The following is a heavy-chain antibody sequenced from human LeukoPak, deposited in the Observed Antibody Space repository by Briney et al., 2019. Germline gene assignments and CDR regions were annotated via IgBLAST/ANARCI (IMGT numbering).Heavy chain of an antibody. CDR2: INHSGST. D-gene: IGHD5-12*01. J-gene: IGHJ4*02. CDR1: GGSFSGYY. V-gene: IGHV4-34*01. Sequence: SETLSLTCAVYGGSFSGYYWSWIRQPPGKGLEWIGEINHSGSTNYNPSLKNRVTISVDTSRNQFSLNLSSVTAADTAVYFCARQNGGYDYFDYWGQGTLVTVSS. CDR3: ARQNGGYDYFDY.